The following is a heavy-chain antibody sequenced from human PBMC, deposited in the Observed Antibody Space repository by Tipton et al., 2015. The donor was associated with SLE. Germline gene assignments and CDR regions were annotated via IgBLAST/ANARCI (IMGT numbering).Heavy chain of an antibody. J-gene: IGHJ5*02. D-gene: IGHD6-19*01. CDR1: GLDFSNSW. V-gene: IGHV3-7*03. CDR2: IKQDGSEK. CDR3: GKDFRYTSA. Sequence: SLRLSCAASGLDFSNSWMTWVRQAPGKRLEWVAIIKQDGSEKFYVNSVKGRFTISRDNSKNTLYLQMNSLRAEDTALYYCGKDFRYTSAWGQGTLVTVSS.